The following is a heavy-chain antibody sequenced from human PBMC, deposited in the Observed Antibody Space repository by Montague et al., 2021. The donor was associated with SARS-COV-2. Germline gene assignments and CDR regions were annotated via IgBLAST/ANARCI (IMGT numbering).Heavy chain of an antibody. CDR3: ARSLFSSGSF. CDR1: GFTFSNYW. V-gene: IGHV3-7*01. Sequence: SLRLSCEASGFTFSNYWMNWARQAPGKGLEWVASIKPDGSGRNYVDSVKGRFTISRDNAKKSLYLQMNSLRVDDTAVYYCARSLFSSGSFWGQGTLVTVSS. J-gene: IGHJ4*02. CDR2: IKPDGSGR. D-gene: IGHD3-10*01.